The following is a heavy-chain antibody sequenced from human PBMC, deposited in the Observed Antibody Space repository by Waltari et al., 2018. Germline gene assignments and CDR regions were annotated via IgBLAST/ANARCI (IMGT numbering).Heavy chain of an antibody. CDR2: IYYSGST. Sequence: QLQLQESGPGLVKPSETLSLTCTVSGGSISSRSYNWGWIRQPPGKGLEWIGSIYYSGSTYYNPSLKSRVTISVDTSKNQFSLKLSSVTAADTAVYYCARNPPSRWGTYYFDYWGQGTLVTVSS. D-gene: IGHD1-26*01. V-gene: IGHV4-39*07. CDR3: ARNPPSRWGTYYFDY. CDR1: GGSISSRSYN. J-gene: IGHJ4*02.